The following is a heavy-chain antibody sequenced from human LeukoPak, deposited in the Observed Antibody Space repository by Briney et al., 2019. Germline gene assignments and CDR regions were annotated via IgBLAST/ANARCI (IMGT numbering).Heavy chain of an antibody. D-gene: IGHD6-13*01. J-gene: IGHJ6*03. V-gene: IGHV3-21*01. Sequence: ASGFTFSSXXXXXVRXXXGXXXXXXXXXXXXXXHIYYSDSAKGRFTISRDSAKKSLYLQMNSLRADDTAVYFCARAALAADGRKGDYSYFYYMDLWGKGTTVTISS. CDR1: GFTFSSXX. CDR3: ARAALAADGRKGDYSYFYYMDL. CDR2: XXXXXXHI.